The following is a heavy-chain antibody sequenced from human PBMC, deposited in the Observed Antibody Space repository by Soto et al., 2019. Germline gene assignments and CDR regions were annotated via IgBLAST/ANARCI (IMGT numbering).Heavy chain of an antibody. D-gene: IGHD2-2*01. Sequence: SVKVSSKASGCTFSSYTISWVRKAPGQGLEWMGRIIPILGIANYAQKFQGRVTITADKSTSTAYMELSSLRSEDTAVYYCAREAVVPAAMLGGVYYYMDVWGKGTTVTVSS. CDR2: IIPILGIA. V-gene: IGHV1-69*04. J-gene: IGHJ6*03. CDR1: GCTFSSYT. CDR3: AREAVVPAAMLGGVYYYMDV.